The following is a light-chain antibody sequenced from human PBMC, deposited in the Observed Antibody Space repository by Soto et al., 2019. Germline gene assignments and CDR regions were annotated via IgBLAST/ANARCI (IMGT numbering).Light chain of an antibody. CDR1: SSDVGGNKY. V-gene: IGLV2-14*03. Sequence: QSVLTEPASVSGYPGHSITISCTGTSSDVGGNKYVSWYQHYPGKAPKLMICDVSNRPSGVSNRFSGSKSGNTASLTISGLQAEDEADYYCSAFTGTTYVFGTGTKVTVL. J-gene: IGLJ1*01. CDR3: SAFTGTTYV. CDR2: DVS.